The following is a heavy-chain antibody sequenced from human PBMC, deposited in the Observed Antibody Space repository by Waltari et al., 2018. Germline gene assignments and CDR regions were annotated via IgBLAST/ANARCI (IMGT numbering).Heavy chain of an antibody. CDR3: GHYNFWSDTDGLEF. V-gene: IGHV2-5*01. CDR2: IFWNDDK. CDR1: GFSLTSSGVA. D-gene: IGHD3-3*01. Sequence: QITLEESGPTVVKPTQTLTLTCTFSGFSLTSSGVAVGWVRPPPGKALAWLGRIFWNDDKRDIPALRNRVTITKDTSKSQVVLTMTNIDPVDTATYYCGHYNFWSDTDGLEFWGQGTTVTVSS. J-gene: IGHJ6*02.